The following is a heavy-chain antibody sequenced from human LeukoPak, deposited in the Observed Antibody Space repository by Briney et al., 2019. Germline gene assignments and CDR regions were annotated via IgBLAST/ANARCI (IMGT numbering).Heavy chain of an antibody. J-gene: IGHJ6*02. Sequence: PGGSLRLSCAASGFTFSDYYMSWIRQAPGKGLEWVSVIYSGGSTYYADSVKGRFTISRHNSKNTLYLQMNSLRAEDTAVYYCARDSDYYGMDVWGQGTTVTVSS. CDR2: IYSGGST. CDR1: GFTFSDYY. CDR3: ARDSDYYGMDV. V-gene: IGHV3-53*04.